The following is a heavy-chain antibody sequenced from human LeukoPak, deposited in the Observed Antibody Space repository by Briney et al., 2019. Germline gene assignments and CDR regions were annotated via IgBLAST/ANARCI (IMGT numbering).Heavy chain of an antibody. CDR2: IIPIFGTA. CDR1: GGTFSSYA. J-gene: IGHJ3*02. CDR3: ARVVVVITNDISDI. V-gene: IGHV1-69*13. Sequence: GASVKVSCKASGGTFSSYAISWVRQAPGQGLEWMGGIIPIFGTANYAQKFQGRVTITADESTSTAYMELSSLRSEDTAMYYCARVVVVITNDISDIWGQGTMVIVSS. D-gene: IGHD3-22*01.